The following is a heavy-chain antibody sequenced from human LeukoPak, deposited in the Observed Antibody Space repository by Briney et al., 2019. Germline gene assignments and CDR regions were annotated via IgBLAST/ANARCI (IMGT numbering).Heavy chain of an antibody. V-gene: IGHV3-23*01. CDR2: ISGSGGTT. D-gene: IGHD6-13*01. J-gene: IGHJ6*02. CDR3: AKVGSSMSFYYYYGLDV. CDR1: GFSFSNYA. Sequence: GGPLRLSCAASGFSFSNYAMSWVRQAPGKGLEWVSAISGSGGTTNYADSVKGRFTISRDNSKNTLYLQMDSLRAEDTAVYYCAKVGSSMSFYYYYGLDVWGQGSTVTVSS.